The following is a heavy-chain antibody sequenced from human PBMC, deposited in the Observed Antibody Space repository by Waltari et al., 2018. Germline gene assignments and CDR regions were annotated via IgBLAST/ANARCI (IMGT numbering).Heavy chain of an antibody. Sequence: EVQLVESGGGLVQPGGSLRLSCAASGITFSRYWMHWVRQAPGKGLVWVSRINSDGSSTSYADSVKGRFTISRDNAKNTLYLQMNSLRAEDTAVYYCAACYYYDSGGNYYVSDYWGQGTLVTVSS. J-gene: IGHJ4*02. D-gene: IGHD3-22*01. CDR3: AACYYYDSGGNYYVSDY. CDR1: GITFSRYW. V-gene: IGHV3-74*01. CDR2: INSDGSST.